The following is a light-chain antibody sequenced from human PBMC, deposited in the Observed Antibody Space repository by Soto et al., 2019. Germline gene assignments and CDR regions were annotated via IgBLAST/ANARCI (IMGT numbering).Light chain of an antibody. J-gene: IGKJ4*01. Sequence: EIVLTQSPATLSLSPGARATLSCRASQSVSSYLAWYQQTPVQAPRLLIYDASNRATGIPARFSGSGSGTDFTLIITSLQPAAFAVCYCQQRSNWPALTFGGGTKVEIK. V-gene: IGKV3-11*01. CDR2: DAS. CDR3: QQRSNWPALT. CDR1: QSVSSY.